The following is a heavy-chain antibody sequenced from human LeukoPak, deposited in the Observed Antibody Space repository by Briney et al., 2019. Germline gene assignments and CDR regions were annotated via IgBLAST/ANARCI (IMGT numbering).Heavy chain of an antibody. CDR1: GYTFTGYY. J-gene: IGHJ4*02. D-gene: IGHD4-17*01. CDR3: ARGLTVTRGDSVFDY. CDR2: INPNSGGT. V-gene: IGHV1-2*02. Sequence: ASVKVSCKASGYTFTGYYMHWVRQAPGQGLEWMGWINPNSGGTNYAQKFQGRVTMTRDTSISTAYMELSRLRSDDTAVYYCARGLTVTRGDSVFDYWGQGTLVTVSS.